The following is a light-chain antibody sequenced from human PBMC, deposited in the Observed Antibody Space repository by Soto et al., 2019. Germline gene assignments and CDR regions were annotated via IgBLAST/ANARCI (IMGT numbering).Light chain of an antibody. Sequence: QSALTQPRSVSGSPGQSVTISCTGTSSDVGTYDFVSWYQQHPGKAPRLMIFDVSERPSGVPDRFSGSKSGSTASLTISGLQAEDEVDYYCCLYAVTFYVFGTGTKVTVL. J-gene: IGLJ1*01. CDR2: DVS. CDR3: CLYAVTFYV. CDR1: SSDVGTYDF. V-gene: IGLV2-11*01.